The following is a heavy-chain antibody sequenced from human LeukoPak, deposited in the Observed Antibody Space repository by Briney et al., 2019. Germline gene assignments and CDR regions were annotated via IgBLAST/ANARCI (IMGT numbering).Heavy chain of an antibody. V-gene: IGHV1-18*01. CDR2: ISAYNGNT. CDR1: VYTFTNHG. J-gene: IGHJ4*02. D-gene: IGHD3-16*02. CDR3: ARALQLPEASYQDY. Sequence: ASVKVSCKASVYTFTNHGISGVRQAPGQGREWRGGISAYNGNTNYAQKRQGRVTMTTDTSTSTGYVELGRLSSDAKAASYCARALQLPEASYQDYWGQGTLVTVSS.